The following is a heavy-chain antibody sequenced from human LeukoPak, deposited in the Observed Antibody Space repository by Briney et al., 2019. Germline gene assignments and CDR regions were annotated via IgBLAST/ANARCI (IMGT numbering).Heavy chain of an antibody. Sequence: SETLSLTCTVSGGSISSYYWSWIRQPPGKGLEWIGEINHSGSTNYNPSLKSRVTISVDTSKNQFSLKLSSVTAADTAVYYCARGPARDYGSGSPSGPPYYYYGMDVWGQGTTVTVSS. CDR3: ARGPARDYGSGSPSGPPYYYYGMDV. CDR2: INHSGST. CDR1: GGSISSYY. V-gene: IGHV4-34*01. J-gene: IGHJ6*02. D-gene: IGHD3-10*01.